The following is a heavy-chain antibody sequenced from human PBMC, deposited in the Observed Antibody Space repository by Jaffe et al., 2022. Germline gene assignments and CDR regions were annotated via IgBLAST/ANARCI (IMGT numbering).Heavy chain of an antibody. CDR3: ARVDYGDYWYFDL. CDR1: GGSISSYY. CDR2: IYYSGST. Sequence: QVQLQESGPGLVKPSETLSLTCTVSGGSISSYYWSWIRQPPGKGLEWIGYIYYSGSTNYNPSLKSRVTISVDTSKNQFSLKLSSVTAADTAVYYCARVDYGDYWYFDLWGRGTLVTVSS. D-gene: IGHD4-17*01. V-gene: IGHV4-59*01. J-gene: IGHJ2*01.